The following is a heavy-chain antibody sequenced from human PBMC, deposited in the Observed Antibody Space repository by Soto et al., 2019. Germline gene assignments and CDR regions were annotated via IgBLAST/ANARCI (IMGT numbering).Heavy chain of an antibody. CDR2: INTDNGNT. V-gene: IGHV1-3*04. J-gene: IGHJ4*02. CDR1: GYTFTTYA. CDR3: ARSRARGGYYFDY. D-gene: IGHD3-16*01. Sequence: RASVKVSCKASGYTFTTYAIHWVRQAPGQSLEWMGWINTDNGNTYYSQKMQARVTITRDTSASTAYMELSRLRSEDTAVYYCARSRARGGYYFDYWGQGALVTVSS.